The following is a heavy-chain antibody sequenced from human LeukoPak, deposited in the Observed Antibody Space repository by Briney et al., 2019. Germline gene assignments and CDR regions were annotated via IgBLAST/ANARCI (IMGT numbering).Heavy chain of an antibody. V-gene: IGHV3-74*01. D-gene: IGHD2-2*01. J-gene: IGHJ4*02. CDR3: ARDVQGGYCSSASCYSDY. Sequence: PGGSLRLSCAASGFSFSSYWMHWVRQAPGKGLVWVSRINSDGSSTIYADSVRGRFTISRDNSKNTLYLQMNSLRVDDTAVYYRARDVQGGYCSSASCYSDYWGQGTLVTVSS. CDR2: INSDGSST. CDR1: GFSFSSYW.